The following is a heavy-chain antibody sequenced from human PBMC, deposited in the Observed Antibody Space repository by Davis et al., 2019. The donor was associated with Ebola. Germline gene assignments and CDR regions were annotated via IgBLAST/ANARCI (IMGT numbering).Heavy chain of an antibody. V-gene: IGHV3-11*04. CDR3: ARVGVGAKIDY. D-gene: IGHD1-26*01. Sequence: GESLKISCAASGFTFSDYYMSWIRQAPGKGLEWVSYISSSGRTIYYADSVKGRFTISRDNAKNSLYLQMNSLRAEDTAVYYCARVGVGAKIDYWGQGTLVTVSS. J-gene: IGHJ4*02. CDR2: ISSSGRTI. CDR1: GFTFSDYY.